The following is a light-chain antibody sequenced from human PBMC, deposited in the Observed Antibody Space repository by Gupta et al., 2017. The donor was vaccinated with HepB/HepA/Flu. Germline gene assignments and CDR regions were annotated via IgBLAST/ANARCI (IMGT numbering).Light chain of an antibody. CDR1: SSNIGSNT. CDR3: EAWDDSLNGLWV. V-gene: IGLV1-44*01. CDR2: SNN. J-gene: IGLJ3*02. Sequence: VLIQPPAASRTPGQRVTNTCSGSSSNIGSNTVNWYQQHPGTAPNLLIYSNNQRPPGVSDGFFGSKSGTTAALAIIWVQTEEEADYYCEAWDDSLNGLWVFGGGTKLTVL.